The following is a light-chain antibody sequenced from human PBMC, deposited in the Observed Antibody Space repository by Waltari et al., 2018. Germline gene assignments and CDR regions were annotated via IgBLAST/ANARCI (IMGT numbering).Light chain of an antibody. Sequence: SYELTQPPSVSVSPGPTASITCPGAQLGDQHACWYQQKPGQSPVLVIYQDSKRPSGIPERFSGSNSGNTATLTISGTQAMDEADYYCQAWDSSTVVFGGGTKLTVL. CDR1: QLGDQH. J-gene: IGLJ2*01. CDR2: QDS. CDR3: QAWDSSTVV. V-gene: IGLV3-1*01.